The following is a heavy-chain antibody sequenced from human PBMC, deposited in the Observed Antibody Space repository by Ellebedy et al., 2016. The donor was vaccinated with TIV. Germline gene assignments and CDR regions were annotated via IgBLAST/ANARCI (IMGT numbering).Heavy chain of an antibody. CDR2: INPNNGGT. J-gene: IGHJ4*02. Sequence: AASVKVSCKASGYIFSGYYMHWPRQAPGHRLEWMGWINPNNGGTSYPQNFQGRVTMTRDLSISTAYMELSGLTSDDTAVYYCATMGCSGGTCNSDDYWGQGTLVTVSS. D-gene: IGHD2-15*01. CDR3: ATMGCSGGTCNSDDY. V-gene: IGHV1-2*02. CDR1: GYIFSGYY.